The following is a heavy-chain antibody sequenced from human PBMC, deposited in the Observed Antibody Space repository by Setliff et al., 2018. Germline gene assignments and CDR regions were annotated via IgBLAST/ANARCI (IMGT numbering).Heavy chain of an antibody. CDR3: ARGEHIVSGDFYHYIDV. D-gene: IGHD2-15*01. J-gene: IGHJ6*03. CDR2: ISPNSGVT. Sequence: ASVKVSCKASGYTFRSYGINWVRQAPGQGLEWMGWISPNSGVTNYAQKFQGRVTMTRDTSISTAYMELRRLKSDDTAVYYCARGEHIVSGDFYHYIDVWGKGTTVTVSS. CDR1: GYTFRSYG. V-gene: IGHV1-2*02.